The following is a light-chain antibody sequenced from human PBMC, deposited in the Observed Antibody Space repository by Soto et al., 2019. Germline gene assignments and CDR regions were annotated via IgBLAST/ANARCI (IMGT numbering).Light chain of an antibody. Sequence: EIAMTQSPATLSVSPGQRATLSCRARQNGTSNLAWYHQKPGHAPSLLMYNVSTRATGFPARFNGSGSGTEFNLTISSLQSEDSAIYYCQQYNTWNTFGQGTKREIK. CDR3: QQYNTWNT. V-gene: IGKV3-15*01. J-gene: IGKJ2*01. CDR2: NVS. CDR1: QNGTSN.